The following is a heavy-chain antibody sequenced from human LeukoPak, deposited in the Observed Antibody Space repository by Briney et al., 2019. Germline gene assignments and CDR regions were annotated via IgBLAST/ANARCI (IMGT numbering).Heavy chain of an antibody. D-gene: IGHD6-13*01. Sequence: PSETLSLTCTVSGGSISCSSYYWGWIRQPPGKGLEWIGSIYYSGSTYYNPSLKSRVTISVDMSKNQFSLELSSVTAADTAVYYCARGGTAAVWFFDYWGQGTLVTVSS. CDR1: GGSISCSSYY. J-gene: IGHJ4*02. CDR2: IYYSGST. V-gene: IGHV4-39*07. CDR3: ARGGTAAVWFFDY.